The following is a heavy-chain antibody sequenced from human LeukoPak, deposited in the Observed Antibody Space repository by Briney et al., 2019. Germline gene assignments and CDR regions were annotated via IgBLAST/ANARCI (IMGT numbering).Heavy chain of an antibody. CDR1: GFTFSSYA. J-gene: IGHJ4*02. CDR2: ISYDGSNK. Sequence: PGRSLRLSCAASGFTFSSYAMHWVRQAPGKGLEWVAVISYDGSNKYYADSVKGRFTISRDNSKNTLYLQMNSLRAEDTAVYYCARSLLFRVEELSTAIDYWGQGTLVTVSS. D-gene: IGHD3-10*01. CDR3: ARSLLFRVEELSTAIDY. V-gene: IGHV3-30*04.